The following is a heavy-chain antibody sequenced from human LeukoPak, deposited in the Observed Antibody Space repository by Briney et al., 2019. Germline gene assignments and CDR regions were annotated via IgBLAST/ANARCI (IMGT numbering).Heavy chain of an antibody. V-gene: IGHV3-30*02. D-gene: IGHD2-2*01. Sequence: PGGSLRLSCAASGIDFRASGMHWVRQAPGMGLEWVTFIQTDGRDKYYAASVAGRFTISRDNSKNTAYLNMNNLRPDDTALYYCAREGGTVVIGRFDYWGQGTLVTVSS. J-gene: IGHJ4*02. CDR1: GIDFRASG. CDR2: IQTDGRDK. CDR3: AREGGTVVIGRFDY.